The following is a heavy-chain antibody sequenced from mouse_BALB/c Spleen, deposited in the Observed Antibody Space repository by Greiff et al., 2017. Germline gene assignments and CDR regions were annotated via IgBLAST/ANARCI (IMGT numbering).Heavy chain of an antibody. D-gene: IGHD2-4*01. CDR2: ILPGSGST. CDR1: GYTFSSYW. Sequence: VQLQQSGAELMKPGASVKISCKATGYTFSSYWIEWVKQRPGHGLEWIGEILPGSGSTNYNEKFKGKATFTADTSSNTAYMQLSSLTSEDSAVYYCARIYYDYDGFAYWGQGTLVTVSA. CDR3: ARIYYDYDGFAY. V-gene: IGHV1-9*01. J-gene: IGHJ3*01.